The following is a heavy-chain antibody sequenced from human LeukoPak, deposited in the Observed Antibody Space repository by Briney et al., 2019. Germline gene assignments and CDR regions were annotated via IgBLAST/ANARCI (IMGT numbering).Heavy chain of an antibody. CDR1: GFTFSSYG. D-gene: IGHD1-1*01. Sequence: PGRSLRLSCAASGFTFSSYGMHWVRQAPGKGLEWVAVISYDGSNKYYADSVKGRFTISRDNSKNTLYLQMNSLRAEDTAVYYCAKEGYKVKGAFDIWGQGTMVTVSS. J-gene: IGHJ3*02. CDR3: AKEGYKVKGAFDI. V-gene: IGHV3-30*18. CDR2: ISYDGSNK.